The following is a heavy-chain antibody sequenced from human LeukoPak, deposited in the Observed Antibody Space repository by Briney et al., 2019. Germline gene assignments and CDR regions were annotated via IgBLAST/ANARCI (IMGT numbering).Heavy chain of an antibody. D-gene: IGHD2-15*01. CDR2: IWYDGSNK. V-gene: IGHV3-33*01. Sequence: GGSLRLSCAASGFTFSSYGMHWVRQAPGKGLEWVAVIWYDGSNKYYADSVKGRLTISRDNSKNTLYLQMNSLRAEDTAVYYCASPAPGGSCYSCFQHWGQGTLVTVSS. CDR1: GFTFSSYG. CDR3: ASPAPGGSCYSCFQH. J-gene: IGHJ1*01.